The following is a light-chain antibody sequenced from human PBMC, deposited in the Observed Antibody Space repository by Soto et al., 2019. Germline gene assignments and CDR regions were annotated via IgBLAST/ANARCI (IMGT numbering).Light chain of an antibody. CDR1: QSVSSSY. CDR3: QQNGSSPPWT. Sequence: EIVLPQSPGTLSLSPGERATLSCRASQSVSSSYLAWYQQKPGQAPRLLIYGASSRATGIPDRFSGSGSGTDFTLTISRLEPEDFAVYYCQQNGSSPPWTFGQGTKVDIK. CDR2: GAS. V-gene: IGKV3-20*01. J-gene: IGKJ1*01.